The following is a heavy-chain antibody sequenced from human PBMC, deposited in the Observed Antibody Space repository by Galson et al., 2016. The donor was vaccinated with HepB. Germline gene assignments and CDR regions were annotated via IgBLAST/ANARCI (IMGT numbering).Heavy chain of an antibody. CDR2: ISKAGSNT. CDR3: AREGWEQSSPSWGYFDY. CDR1: GFTFTTYP. Sequence: SLRLSCAASGFTFTTYPMHWVRQAPGKGLEWVAVISKAGSNTDYADSVRGRFTISRDSSENTLYLQMNSLRAEDTAIYYCAREGWEQSSPSWGYFDYWGQGTLVTVSS. V-gene: IGHV3-30-3*01. J-gene: IGHJ4*02. D-gene: IGHD1/OR15-1a*01.